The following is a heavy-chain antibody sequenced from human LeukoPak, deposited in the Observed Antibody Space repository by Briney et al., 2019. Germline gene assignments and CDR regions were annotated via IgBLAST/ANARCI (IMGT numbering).Heavy chain of an antibody. CDR3: ARGYGSGSYST. CDR1: GVSTSSGY. J-gene: IGHJ5*02. Sequence: SETLSLNCTVSGVSTSSGYWSWIRQPAGKGLEWMGRISTSLPTYYNPSLKSRVAMSLDTSENHFSLRLNSVTAADTAVYYCARGYGSGSYSTWGQGTLVTVSS. V-gene: IGHV4-4*07. D-gene: IGHD3-10*01. CDR2: ISTSLPT.